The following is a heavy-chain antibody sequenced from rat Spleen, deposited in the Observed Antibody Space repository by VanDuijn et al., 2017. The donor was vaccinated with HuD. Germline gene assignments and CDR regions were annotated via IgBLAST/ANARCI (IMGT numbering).Heavy chain of an antibody. J-gene: IGHJ2*01. CDR2: IDTDGSST. CDR1: GFTFNRYW. CDR3: TTDMNYYSGN. D-gene: IGHD1-1*01. Sequence: EVQLVETGGGLVQPGRSLKLSCVASGFTFNRYWMYWVRQAPGKGLEWVSSIDTDGSSTYYRDSVKGRFTISRDNAKSTLYLQMDSLRSEDTATYYCTTDMNYYSGNWGQGVMVTVSS. V-gene: IGHV5-58*01.